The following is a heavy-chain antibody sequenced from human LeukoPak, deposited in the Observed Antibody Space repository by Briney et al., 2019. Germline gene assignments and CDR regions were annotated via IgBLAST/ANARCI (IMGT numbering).Heavy chain of an antibody. CDR1: GYTFTSYG. Sequence: ASVKVSCKASGYTFTSYGISWVRQAPGKGLEWMGWISRYNGNTNYAQKLQGRVTMTTDTSTSTVYMELRSLRSDDTAVYYCARMSGGSYYSYYYYYMDVWGKGTTVTVSS. V-gene: IGHV1-18*01. J-gene: IGHJ6*03. CDR3: ARMSGGSYYSYYYYYMDV. D-gene: IGHD2-15*01. CDR2: ISRYNGNT.